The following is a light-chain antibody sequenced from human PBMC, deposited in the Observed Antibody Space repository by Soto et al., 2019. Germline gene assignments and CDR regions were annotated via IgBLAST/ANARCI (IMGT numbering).Light chain of an antibody. Sequence: QLVLTQPPSVSGAPGQRVTIPCTGSSSNIGAGYDVHWYQQPPGTAPKLLMYGNSNRPSGVPDRFSGSKSATSASLAITGLQAEDEADYYCQSYDSSLSSWVFGGGTKLTVL. V-gene: IGLV1-40*01. CDR3: QSYDSSLSSWV. J-gene: IGLJ3*02. CDR1: SSNIGAGYD. CDR2: GNS.